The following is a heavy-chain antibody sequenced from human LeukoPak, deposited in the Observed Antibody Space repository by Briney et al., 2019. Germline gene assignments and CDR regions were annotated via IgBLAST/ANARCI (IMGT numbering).Heavy chain of an antibody. J-gene: IGHJ4*02. V-gene: IGHV1-8*01. D-gene: IGHD3-22*01. CDR2: MNPDNGDT. CDR3: ARGLGTYDSSELTWPMISF. Sequence: ASVKVSCKASGYTFISYEINWVRQATGQGLEWMGWMNPDNGDTAYAQKFQGRITMTRSTSISAAYLELSGLRSEDTAVYYCARGLGTYDSSELTWPMISFWGQGTLVTVSS. CDR1: GYTFISYE.